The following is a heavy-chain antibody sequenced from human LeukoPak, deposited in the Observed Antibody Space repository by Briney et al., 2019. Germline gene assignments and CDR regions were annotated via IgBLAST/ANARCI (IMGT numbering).Heavy chain of an antibody. J-gene: IGHJ1*01. CDR2: INHGGST. D-gene: IGHD4-23*01. V-gene: IGHV4-34*01. Sequence: PSETLSLTCAVYGGSFSGYYWSWIRQPPGKGLEWIGEINHGGSTNYNPSLKSRVTISVDTSKNQFSLKLSSVTAADTAVYYCARYLDYGGNSRVFQHWGQGTLVTVSS. CDR1: GGSFSGYY. CDR3: ARYLDYGGNSRVFQH.